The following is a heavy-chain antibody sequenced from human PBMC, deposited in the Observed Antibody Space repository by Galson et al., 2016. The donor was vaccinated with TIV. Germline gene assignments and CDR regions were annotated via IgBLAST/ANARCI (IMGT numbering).Heavy chain of an antibody. CDR2: VYNDGSA. Sequence: SLRLSCAASGFTVSNNYMNWVRQAPGKGLEWVSIVYNDGSAYYADSVKGRFTISRDNSKNTLYLQMHSLRADDTAVYYCARERRYCGDQCYLRYYYCMDVWGQGTTVTVSS. D-gene: IGHD2-21*01. CDR3: ARERRYCGDQCYLRYYYCMDV. V-gene: IGHV3-53*05. J-gene: IGHJ6*02. CDR1: GFTVSNNY.